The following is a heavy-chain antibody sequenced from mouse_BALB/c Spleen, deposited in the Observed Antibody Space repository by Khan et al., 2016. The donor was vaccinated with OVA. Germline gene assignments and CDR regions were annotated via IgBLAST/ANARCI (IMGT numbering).Heavy chain of an antibody. J-gene: IGHJ2*01. CDR3: ARNREPDYFDY. Sequence: QVQLQQSGPGLVAPSQSLSITCTVSGFSLTSHGVHWVRQPPGKGLEWLGVIWAGGSTNYNSALMSRLSISKDSSKSQVFLKMSSLQTDDTAMYYCARNREPDYFDYWGQGTTLTVSS. V-gene: IGHV2-9*02. CDR1: GFSLTSHG. CDR2: IWAGGST.